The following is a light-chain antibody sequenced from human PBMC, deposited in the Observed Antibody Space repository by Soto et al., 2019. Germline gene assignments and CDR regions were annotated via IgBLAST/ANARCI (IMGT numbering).Light chain of an antibody. J-gene: IGLJ1*01. CDR1: ISDIGSHNY. CDR2: EVH. CDR3: ASYLTTSPLEV. Sequence: QSVLAQPASVSGSPGESITVSCFVSISDIGSHNYVSWYRQYPGEAPRLLIYEVHYRPSGVSSRFSGSKSGNTASLTISGLQAADEADYYCASYLTTSPLEVFGTGTKVTLL. V-gene: IGLV2-14*01.